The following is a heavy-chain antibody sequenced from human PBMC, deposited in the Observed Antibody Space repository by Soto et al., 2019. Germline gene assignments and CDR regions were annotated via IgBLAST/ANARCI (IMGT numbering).Heavy chain of an antibody. CDR2: ISLDGSIE. Sequence: GGSLRLSCASSGFNFHTYTMHWVRQAPGKGLEWVTLISLDGSIEYYADSVQGRFTVSRDNSQNTLYLHMSSLTPEDTALYYCVRSGGSRWPATHYFESWGQGSLVTVSS. V-gene: IGHV3-30-3*01. CDR3: VRSGGSRWPATHYFES. CDR1: GFNFHTYT. D-gene: IGHD3-16*01. J-gene: IGHJ4*02.